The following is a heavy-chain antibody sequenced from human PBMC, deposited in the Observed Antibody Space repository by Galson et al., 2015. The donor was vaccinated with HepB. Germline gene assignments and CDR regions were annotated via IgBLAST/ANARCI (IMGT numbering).Heavy chain of an antibody. D-gene: IGHD1-14*01. J-gene: IGHJ4*02. Sequence: SLRLSCAASGFPFSNAWMSWVRQAPGKGLEWVGRSRSKTDGGTIDYAAPVKGRFTISRDDSKNTMYLEMSSLKSEDTAVYYCTTSIKGTPESDFWGQGTLVSVSS. CDR1: GFPFSNAW. CDR3: TTSIKGTPESDF. CDR2: SRSKTDGGTI. V-gene: IGHV3-15*01.